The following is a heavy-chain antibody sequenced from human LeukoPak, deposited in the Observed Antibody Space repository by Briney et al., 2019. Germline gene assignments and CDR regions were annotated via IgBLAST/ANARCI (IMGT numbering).Heavy chain of an antibody. CDR3: AKGAPSYYGIVDY. J-gene: IGHJ4*02. D-gene: IGHD4-17*01. CDR1: GFTFDDYA. V-gene: IGHV3-43*02. Sequence: PGGSLRLSCAASGFTFDDYAMHWVRQAPGKGLEWVSLISGDGGSTYYADSVKGRFTISRDNRKHSLYLQMNSLRTEDTALYYCAKGAPSYYGIVDYWGQGTLVTVSS. CDR2: ISGDGGST.